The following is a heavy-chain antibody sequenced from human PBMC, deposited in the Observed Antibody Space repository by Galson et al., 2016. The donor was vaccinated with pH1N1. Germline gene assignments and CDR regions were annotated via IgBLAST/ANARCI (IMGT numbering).Heavy chain of an antibody. V-gene: IGHV3-33*01. D-gene: IGHD3-22*01. CDR2: IWHDGSNK. J-gene: IGHJ4*02. Sequence: KGLEWVALIWHDGSNKYYADSVKGRFTISRDNSKNTLYLQMNSLRAEDTAVYYCARTLNYYDGRGSPDYWGQGTLVTVSS. CDR3: ARTLNYYDGRGSPDY.